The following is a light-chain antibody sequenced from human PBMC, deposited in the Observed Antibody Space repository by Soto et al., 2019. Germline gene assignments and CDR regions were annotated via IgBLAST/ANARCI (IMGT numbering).Light chain of an antibody. CDR2: GSS. Sequence: ETVMTQSPATLSVSPGERATLSCRASQSVNSDLAWYQKKPGQAPRLLIYGSSTRATGIPARFSGGGSGTEFTLTISSLQSEDFAVYYCQQNNNWPRTFGQGTKVDIQ. J-gene: IGKJ1*01. CDR3: QQNNNWPRT. CDR1: QSVNSD. V-gene: IGKV3-15*01.